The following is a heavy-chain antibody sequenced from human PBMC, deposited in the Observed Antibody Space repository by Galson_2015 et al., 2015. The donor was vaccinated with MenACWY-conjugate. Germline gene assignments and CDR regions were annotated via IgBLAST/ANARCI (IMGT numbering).Heavy chain of an antibody. CDR1: AFTFSSFE. Sequence: SLRLSCAASAFTFSSFEMNWVRQAPGKGLEWVSYISSSGTTIYYSDSVKGRFTISRDNAKNSLYLQMNSLRAEDTAVYYCARLAVPGSNWGQGTLFTVSS. V-gene: IGHV3-48*03. D-gene: IGHD6-19*01. J-gene: IGHJ4*02. CDR2: ISSSGTTI. CDR3: ARLAVPGSN.